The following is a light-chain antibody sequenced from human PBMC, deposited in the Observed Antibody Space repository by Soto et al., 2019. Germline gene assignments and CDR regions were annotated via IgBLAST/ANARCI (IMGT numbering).Light chain of an antibody. CDR1: SSDVGGYDY. CDR2: DVN. Sequence: QSVLTQPASVSGSPGQSITISCTGTSSDVGGYDYVSWYQQHPGKAPKVIIYDVNKRPSGVPDRFSGSKSGNTASLTISGLQTEDEADYYCCSYAGSYTLVFGGGTKVTVL. V-gene: IGLV2-11*01. CDR3: CSYAGSYTLV. J-gene: IGLJ2*01.